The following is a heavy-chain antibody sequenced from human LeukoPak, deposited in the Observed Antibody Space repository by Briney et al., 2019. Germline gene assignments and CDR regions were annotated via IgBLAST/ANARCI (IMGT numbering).Heavy chain of an antibody. J-gene: IGHJ6*03. D-gene: IGHD4-23*01. CDR2: MNPNSGNT. V-gene: IGHV1-8*03. Sequence: ASVKVSCKASGYTFTSYDINWVRQATGQGLEWMGWMNPNSGNTGYAQKFQGRVTITRNTPISTAYMELSSLRSEDTAVYYCARAGHYGGKPNYYYYYMDVWGKGTTVTVSS. CDR1: GYTFTSYD. CDR3: ARAGHYGGKPNYYYYYMDV.